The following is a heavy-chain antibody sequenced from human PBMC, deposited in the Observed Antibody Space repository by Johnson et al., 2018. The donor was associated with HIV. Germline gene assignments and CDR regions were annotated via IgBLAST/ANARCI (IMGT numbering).Heavy chain of an antibody. Sequence: QVQLVESGGGVVQPGGSLRLSCAASGFTFSSYTMHWVRHVPDKGLEWVALISYDGSNKYYADSVKGRFTISRDNSKNTLYLQMNSQRAGDTAVYYCARDMETYCSGGSCYSAAFDIWGQGTMVTVSS. J-gene: IGHJ3*02. CDR3: ARDMETYCSGGSCYSAAFDI. CDR2: ISYDGSNK. CDR1: GFTFSSYT. V-gene: IGHV3-30-3*01. D-gene: IGHD2-15*01.